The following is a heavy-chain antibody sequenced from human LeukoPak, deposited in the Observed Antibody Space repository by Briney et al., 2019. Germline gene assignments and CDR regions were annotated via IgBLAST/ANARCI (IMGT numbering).Heavy chain of an antibody. CDR3: ARGGEMATIGLYYYYGMDV. V-gene: IGHV3-7*01. Sequence: GGSLRLSCAASGFTFSSYWMSWVRQAPGKRLEWVANIKQDGSEKYYVDSVKGRFTISRDNAKNSLYLQMNSLRAEDTAVYYCARGGEMATIGLYYYYGMDVWGQGTTVTVSS. CDR1: GFTFSSYW. J-gene: IGHJ6*02. CDR2: IKQDGSEK. D-gene: IGHD5-24*01.